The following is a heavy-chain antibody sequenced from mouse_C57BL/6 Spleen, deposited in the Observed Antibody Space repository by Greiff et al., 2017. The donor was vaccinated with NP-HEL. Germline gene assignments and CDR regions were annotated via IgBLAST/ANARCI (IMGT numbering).Heavy chain of an antibody. CDR2: IYPGDGDT. CDR3: ARPLYYYGSRGYAMDY. Sequence: QVQLQQSGPELVKPGASVKISCKASGYAFSSSWMNWVKQRPGKGLEWIGRIYPGDGDTNYNGKFKGKATLTADKSSSTAYMQLSSLTSEDSAVDFCARPLYYYGSRGYAMDYWGQGTSVTVSS. J-gene: IGHJ4*01. V-gene: IGHV1-82*01. CDR1: GYAFSSSW. D-gene: IGHD1-1*01.